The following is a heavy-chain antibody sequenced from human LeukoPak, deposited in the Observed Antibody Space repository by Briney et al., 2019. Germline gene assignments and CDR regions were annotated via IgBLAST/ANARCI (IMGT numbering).Heavy chain of an antibody. CDR2: IKEDGSEK. CDR1: GFTFSTYW. D-gene: IGHD1-7*01. CDR3: VRDSITGTTNDY. Sequence: GGSLRLSCAASGFTFSTYWMSWVRQAPGKGLEWVANIKEDGSEKYYVDSVKGRFTISRDNAKNSLYLQMNSLRAEDTAVYYCVRDSITGTTNDYWGQGTLVTVSS. J-gene: IGHJ4*02. V-gene: IGHV3-7*01.